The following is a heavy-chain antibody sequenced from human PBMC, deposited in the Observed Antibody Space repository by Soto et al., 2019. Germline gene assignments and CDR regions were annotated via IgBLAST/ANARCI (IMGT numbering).Heavy chain of an antibody. CDR1: GGTFTSYT. V-gene: IGHV1-69*02. CDR2: IIPILRMA. J-gene: IGHJ4*02. CDR3: AASYGSGSAHFDY. Sequence: QVQLVQSGAEVKMPGSSVKVSCTASGGTFTSYTFSWVRQVPGQGLEWLGRIIPILRMADFAQKFQGRVTISADESTSTVYLKPSSLTSGDTAVSYWAASYGSGSAHFDYWGQGTLVT. D-gene: IGHD3-10*01.